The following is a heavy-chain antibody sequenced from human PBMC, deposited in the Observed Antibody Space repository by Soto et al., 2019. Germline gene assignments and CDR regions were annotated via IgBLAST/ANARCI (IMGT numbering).Heavy chain of an antibody. CDR1: GYTLTELS. V-gene: IGHV1-24*01. CDR3: ATVSGEGRKLWFGESYYFDY. D-gene: IGHD3-10*01. Sequence: QVQLVQSGAEVKKPGASVKVSCKVSGYTLTELSMHWVRQAPGKGLEWMGGFDPEDGETIYAQKFQGRVTMTEHTSTDTAYMELSSLRSEDTAVYYCATVSGEGRKLWFGESYYFDYWGQGTLVTVSS. J-gene: IGHJ4*02. CDR2: FDPEDGET.